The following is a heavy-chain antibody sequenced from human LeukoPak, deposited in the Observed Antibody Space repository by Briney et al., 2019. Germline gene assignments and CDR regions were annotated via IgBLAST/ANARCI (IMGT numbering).Heavy chain of an antibody. CDR3: AGDSDYGGYSRFDY. Sequence: GGSLRLSCVASGFTFSSYWMHWVRQAPEKGLVWGSRIKSDGSSTSYADSVKGRFTISRDNGKNTRYLQMNSLRGEDTAVYYCAGDSDYGGYSRFDYWGQGTLVTVSS. D-gene: IGHD4-17*01. CDR2: IKSDGSST. J-gene: IGHJ4*02. V-gene: IGHV3-74*01. CDR1: GFTFSSYW.